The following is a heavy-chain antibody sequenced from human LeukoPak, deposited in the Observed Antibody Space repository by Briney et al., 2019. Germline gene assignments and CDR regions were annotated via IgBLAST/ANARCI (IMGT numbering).Heavy chain of an antibody. CDR3: ARGSIFGVSTTWFDP. CDR2: IYYSGTT. J-gene: IGHJ5*02. CDR1: GGSISSYY. Sequence: PSETLSLTCTVSGGSISSYYWSWIRQPPGKGLEWIGYIYYSGTTNYNPSLKSRLTMSVDTSENQFSLRLSSVTAADTAVYYCARGSIFGVSTTWFDPWGQGTLVTVSS. V-gene: IGHV4-59*01. D-gene: IGHD3-3*01.